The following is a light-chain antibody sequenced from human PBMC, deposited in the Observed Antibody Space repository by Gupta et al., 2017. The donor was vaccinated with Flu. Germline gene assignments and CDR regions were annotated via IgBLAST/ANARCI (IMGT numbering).Light chain of an antibody. CDR2: DDF. Sequence: SSVLTQPPSVSVASGKTPRITCGGNNIGSKSVHWYQQKPGQAPVLVVHDDFDRPSGIPDRFSGSNSGNTATLTISKVEAGDEADYYCQVWDSSSDHPGVFGGGTKLTVL. CDR1: NIGSKS. CDR3: QVWDSSSDHPGV. V-gene: IGLV3-21*03. J-gene: IGLJ2*01.